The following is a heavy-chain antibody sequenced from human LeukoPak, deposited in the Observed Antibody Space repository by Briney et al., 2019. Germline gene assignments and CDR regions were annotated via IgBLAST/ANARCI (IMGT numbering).Heavy chain of an antibody. D-gene: IGHD4-17*01. CDR1: GFTFSNAW. Sequence: GGTLRLSCAASGFTFSNAWMSWVRQAPGKGLEWVGRIKSKTDGGTPDYAAPVKGRFTISRDDSKNTMYLQMNSLKTEDTAVYYCTTDRGYGDYVSAWFDPWGQGALVTVSS. J-gene: IGHJ5*02. CDR2: IKSKTDGGTP. CDR3: TTDRGYGDYVSAWFDP. V-gene: IGHV3-15*01.